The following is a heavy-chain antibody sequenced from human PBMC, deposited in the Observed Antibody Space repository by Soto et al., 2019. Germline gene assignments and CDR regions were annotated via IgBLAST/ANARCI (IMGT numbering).Heavy chain of an antibody. D-gene: IGHD5-18*01. J-gene: IGHJ3*02. V-gene: IGHV3-23*01. CDR3: AKGSLHDHTAMADKGYRRIQQLVRLDAFDI. Sequence: PGGSLRLSCAASGFTFSSYAMSWVRQAPGKGLEWVSAISGSGGSTYYADSVKGRFTISRDNSKNTLYLQMNSLRAEDTAVYYCAKGSLHDHTAMADKGYRRIQQLVRLDAFDIWGQGTMVTVSS. CDR1: GFTFSSYA. CDR2: ISGSGGST.